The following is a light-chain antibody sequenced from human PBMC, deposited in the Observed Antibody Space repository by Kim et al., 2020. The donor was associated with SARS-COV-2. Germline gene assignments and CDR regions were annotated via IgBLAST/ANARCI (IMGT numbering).Light chain of an antibody. CDR3: LQDYGYPYS. Sequence: AIQLTQSPLSLSASVGHRVSITCRASQGIKNELTWYQQKPRKPPQLLIYASSTSGSAAPSRFTGTGSGTEFSLTITSLQPEDFATYYCLQDYGYPYSLGQGTKLKI. J-gene: IGKJ2*03. CDR1: QGIKNE. CDR2: ASS. V-gene: IGKV1-6*01.